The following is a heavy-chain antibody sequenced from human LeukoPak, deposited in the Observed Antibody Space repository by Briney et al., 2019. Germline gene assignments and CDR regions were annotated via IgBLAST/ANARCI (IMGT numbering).Heavy chain of an antibody. CDR1: GFTFSSYA. V-gene: IGHV3-23*01. D-gene: IGHD1-26*01. Sequence: GGSLRLSCAASGFTFSSYAMSWVRQAPGKGLGWVSAISGSGGSTYYADSVKGRFTISRDNSKNTLYLQMNSLRAEDTAVYYCAKDTRYSGSYYFVFDYWGQGTLVTVSS. CDR3: AKDTRYSGSYYFVFDY. CDR2: ISGSGGST. J-gene: IGHJ4*02.